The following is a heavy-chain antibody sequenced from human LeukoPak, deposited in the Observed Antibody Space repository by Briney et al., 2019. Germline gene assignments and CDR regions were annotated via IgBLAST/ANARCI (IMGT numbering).Heavy chain of an antibody. CDR2: INTNTGNP. CDR3: ARVGAYGSGRDYYMDV. D-gene: IGHD3-10*01. Sequence: ASVKVSSTSSGYTFTTYAMNWGRQAPGQGRERMGWINTNTGNPTYVQGFTGRFVFSLDTSVSTAYLQISSLKAEDTAVYYCARVGAYGSGRDYYMDVWGKGTTVTVSS. CDR1: GYTFTTYA. V-gene: IGHV7-4-1*02. J-gene: IGHJ6*03.